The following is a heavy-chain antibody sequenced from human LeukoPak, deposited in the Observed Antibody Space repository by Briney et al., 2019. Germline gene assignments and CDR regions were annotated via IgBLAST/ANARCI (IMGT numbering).Heavy chain of an antibody. V-gene: IGHV1-2*02. CDR3: ARGEYCTNGVCSHNWFDH. D-gene: IGHD2-8*01. J-gene: IGHJ5*02. CDR2: INPNSGGT. CDR1: GYTFTGYY. Sequence: ASVKVSYKPSGYTFTGYYMHWVRQAPGQGLEWMGWINPNSGGTNYAQKFQGRVTMTRDTSISTAYMELNRLRSDDTAVYYCARGEYCTNGVCSHNWFDHWGQGTLVTVSS.